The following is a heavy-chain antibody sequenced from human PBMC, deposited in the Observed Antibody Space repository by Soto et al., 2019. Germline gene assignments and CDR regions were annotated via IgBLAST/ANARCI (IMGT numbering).Heavy chain of an antibody. J-gene: IGHJ4*02. V-gene: IGHV3-33*01. CDR1: GFTFSSYG. CDR3: ARDSLSYSYGPFDH. CDR2: IWYDGSNK. D-gene: IGHD5-18*01. Sequence: HPGGSLRLSCAASGFTFSSYGMHWVRQAPGKGLEWVAVIWYDGSNKYYADSVKVRFTISRDNSKNTLYLQMNSLRAEDTAVYYCARDSLSYSYGPFDHWGQGTLVTVSS.